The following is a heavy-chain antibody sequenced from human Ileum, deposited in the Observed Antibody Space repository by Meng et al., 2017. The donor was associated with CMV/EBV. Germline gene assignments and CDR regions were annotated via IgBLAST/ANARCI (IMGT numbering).Heavy chain of an antibody. CDR2: IDHSGGT. J-gene: IGHJ4*02. Sequence: QVPVQQVGAGRWTPSEYLSLSLVVPGGSFSCYHRTWIRQPPGKGLEWIGEIDHSGGTTYNPSLKSRVAISLDTSKTQFSLKLNSVTAADTAVYYCATGSSQAWELSHYWGQGILVTVSS. V-gene: IGHV4-34*02. CDR3: ATGSSQAWELSHY. CDR1: GGSFSCYH. D-gene: IGHD3-16*02.